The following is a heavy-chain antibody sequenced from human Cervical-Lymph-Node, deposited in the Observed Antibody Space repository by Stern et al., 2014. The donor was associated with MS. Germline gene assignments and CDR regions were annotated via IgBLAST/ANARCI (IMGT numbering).Heavy chain of an antibody. CDR2: MFYSGNS. CDR1: GGSISSTSYY. D-gene: IGHD1-26*01. J-gene: IGHJ6*02. Sequence: QLQLQESGPGLVKPSETLSLTCTVSGGSISSTSYYWGWIRQSPGKGLEWIGTMFYSGNSYYNPSLKSRGTISGDTSKNQFPLKLSSVPAADTAVYYCARHPRLPTVGGTHMDVWGRGTMVTVSS. V-gene: IGHV4-39*01. CDR3: ARHPRLPTVGGTHMDV.